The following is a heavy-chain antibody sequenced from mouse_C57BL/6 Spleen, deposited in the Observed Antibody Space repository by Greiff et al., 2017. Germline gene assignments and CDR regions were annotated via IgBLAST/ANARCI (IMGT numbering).Heavy chain of an antibody. J-gene: IGHJ1*03. CDR3: ARGSYYGSSYGGYFDV. CDR1: GYTFTNYW. V-gene: IGHV1-63*01. Sequence: QVQLQQSGAELVRPGTSVKMSCKASGYTFTNYWIGWAKQRPGHGLEWIGDIYPGGGYTNYNEKFKGKATLTADKSSSTAYMQFSSLTSEDSAIYYCARGSYYGSSYGGYFDVWGTGTTVTVSS. CDR2: IYPGGGYT. D-gene: IGHD1-1*01.